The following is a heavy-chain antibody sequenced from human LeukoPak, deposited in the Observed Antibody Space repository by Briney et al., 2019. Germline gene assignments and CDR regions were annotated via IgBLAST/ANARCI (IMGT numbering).Heavy chain of an antibody. V-gene: IGHV4-4*07. Sequence: SETLSLTCTVSGGSISSYYWSWIRQPAGKGLEWIGRIYASGSTNYNPSLKSRVTISVDTSKNQFSLKLSSVTAADTAVYYCARGPTLNYYGSGSYYHYYYYGMDVWGQGTTVTVSS. CDR1: GGSISSYY. CDR2: IYASGST. D-gene: IGHD3-10*01. CDR3: ARGPTLNYYGSGSYYHYYYYGMDV. J-gene: IGHJ6*02.